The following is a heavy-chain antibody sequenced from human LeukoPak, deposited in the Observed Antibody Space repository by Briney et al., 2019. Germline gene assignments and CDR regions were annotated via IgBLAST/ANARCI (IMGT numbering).Heavy chain of an antibody. CDR1: GFTFSSYA. CDR3: AKSTVIVVVPSGWFDP. V-gene: IGHV3-23*01. Sequence: PGGSLRLSCAASGFTFSSYAMSWVRQAPGKGLEWVSAISGSGGSTYYADSVKGRFTISRDNSKNTLYLQMNSLRAEDTAVYYCAKSTVIVVVPSGWFDPWGQGTLVTVSS. CDR2: ISGSGGST. J-gene: IGHJ5*02. D-gene: IGHD3-22*01.